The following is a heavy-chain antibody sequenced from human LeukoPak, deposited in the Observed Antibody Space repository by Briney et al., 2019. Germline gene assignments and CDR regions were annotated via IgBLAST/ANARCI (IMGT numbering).Heavy chain of an antibody. CDR3: AREGYYGSGLYYYYYMDV. CDR1: GFTFSAYN. Sequence: PGGSLRLSCAASGFTFSAYNMNWVRRTPGKGLEWVSSITTSSTYMFYADSVRGRFTISRDNAKNSLYLQMNSLRAEDTAVYYCAREGYYGSGLYYYYYMDVWGKGTTVTVSS. CDR2: ITTSSTYM. D-gene: IGHD3-10*01. V-gene: IGHV3-21*01. J-gene: IGHJ6*03.